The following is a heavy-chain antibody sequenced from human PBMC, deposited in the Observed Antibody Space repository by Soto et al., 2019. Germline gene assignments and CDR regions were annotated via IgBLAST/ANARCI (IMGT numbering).Heavy chain of an antibody. CDR1: GDTFAIFG. J-gene: IGHJ4*02. Sequence: ASVKVSCKASGDTFAIFGFSWVRQAPGQGLEWLGWISAYNGNTHYAQKVRDRVTLTTDTSTNTAYMELRSLTSDDTAVYYCARDQESITDRILQYWGQGTRVTVSS. CDR3: ARDQESITDRILQY. D-gene: IGHD3-10*01. V-gene: IGHV1-18*01. CDR2: ISAYNGNT.